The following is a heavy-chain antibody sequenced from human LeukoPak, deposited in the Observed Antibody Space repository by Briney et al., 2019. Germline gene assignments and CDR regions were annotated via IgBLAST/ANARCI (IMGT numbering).Heavy chain of an antibody. CDR1: GYTFTSYA. J-gene: IGHJ4*02. D-gene: IGHD6-13*01. CDR3: ASTPAGDSSSWYPPFDY. Sequence: ASVKVSCKASGYTFTSYAMHWVRQAPGQRLEWMGWINAGNGNTKYSQKFQGRVTITRDTSASTAYMELSSLRSEDTAVYYCASTPAGDSSSWYPPFDYWGQGTLVTVSS. CDR2: INAGNGNT. V-gene: IGHV1-3*01.